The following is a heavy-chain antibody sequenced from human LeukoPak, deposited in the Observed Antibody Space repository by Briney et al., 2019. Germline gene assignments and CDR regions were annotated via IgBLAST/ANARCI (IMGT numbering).Heavy chain of an antibody. CDR2: ISWNSGSI. V-gene: IGHV3-9*01. CDR3: AKALSYYSDSSGPVN. CDR1: GFTFDDYA. D-gene: IGHD3-22*01. J-gene: IGHJ4*02. Sequence: GGSLRLSCAASGFTFDDYAMHWVRQAPGKGLEWVSGISWNSGSIGYADSVKGRFTISRDNAKNFLYLQMNSLRAEDTALYYCAKALSYYSDSSGPVNWGQGTLVTVSS.